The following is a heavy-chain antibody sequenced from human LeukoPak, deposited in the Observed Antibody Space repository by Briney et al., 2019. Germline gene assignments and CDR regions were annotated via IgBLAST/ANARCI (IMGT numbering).Heavy chain of an antibody. D-gene: IGHD3-10*01. CDR2: ISGSGDNT. Sequence: PGGSLRLSCAASGFTFTSYAMSWVRQAPGKGLEWVSSISGSGDNTFYADSVKGRFTISRDNSKNTLFLQVNSLRAEDTAVYYCAKKSPGTYYAPPDYWGQGTLVTVSS. V-gene: IGHV3-23*01. CDR1: GFTFTSYA. CDR3: AKKSPGTYYAPPDY. J-gene: IGHJ4*02.